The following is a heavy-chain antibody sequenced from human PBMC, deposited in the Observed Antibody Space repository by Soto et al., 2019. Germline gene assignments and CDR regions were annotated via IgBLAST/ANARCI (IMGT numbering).Heavy chain of an antibody. CDR2: ISHDGSNK. V-gene: IGHV3-30*18. D-gene: IGHD3-22*01. CDR3: AKEYYYDRHFDY. Sequence: GGSLRLSCAASGFTFSSYGMHWVRQAPGKGLEWVAVISHDGSNKYYADSVKGRFTISRDNSKNTLYLQMNSLRAEDTAVYYCAKEYYYDRHFDYWGQGTLVTVSS. J-gene: IGHJ4*02. CDR1: GFTFSSYG.